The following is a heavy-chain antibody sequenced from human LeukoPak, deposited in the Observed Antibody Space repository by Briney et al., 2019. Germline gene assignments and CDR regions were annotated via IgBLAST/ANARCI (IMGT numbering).Heavy chain of an antibody. D-gene: IGHD3-10*01. CDR1: GFTFSSYS. CDR2: ISSSSYI. J-gene: IGHJ4*02. CDR3: ARYYYGSGSSFDY. V-gene: IGHV3-21*01. Sequence: GGSLRLSCAASGFTFSSYSMNWVRQAPGKGLEWVSSISSSSYIYYADSVKGRFTISRDNAKNSLYLQMNSLRAEDTAVYYCARYYYGSGSSFDYWGQGTLVTVSS.